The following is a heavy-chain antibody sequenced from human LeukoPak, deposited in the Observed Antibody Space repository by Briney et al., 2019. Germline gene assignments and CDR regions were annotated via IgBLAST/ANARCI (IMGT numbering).Heavy chain of an antibody. D-gene: IGHD3-3*01. CDR2: ITSSSSYT. V-gene: IGHV3-21*01. Sequence: GGSLRLSCAAPGITFSNYNMNWVRQAPGKGLEWISSITSSSSYTFYADSVKGRFTISRDNAKNSLYLQMNSLRAEDTAVYYCARDHSEDGYYDFWSGRKWFDPWGQGTLVTVSS. CDR3: ARDHSEDGYYDFWSGRKWFDP. CDR1: GITFSNYN. J-gene: IGHJ5*02.